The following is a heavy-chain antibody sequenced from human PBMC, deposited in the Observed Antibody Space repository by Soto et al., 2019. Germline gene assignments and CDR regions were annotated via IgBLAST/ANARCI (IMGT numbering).Heavy chain of an antibody. J-gene: IGHJ4*02. CDR1: GFTFSSYG. V-gene: IGHV3-33*01. D-gene: IGHD1-1*01. Sequence: QVQLVESGGGVVQPGRSLRLSCSASGFTFSSYGMHWVRQAPGKGLEWVSVIWYDGSNKYYADSVKGRFTISRDNSQNTLYLQMNSLGAEDTAVYYCARGGGYPYFDYWGQGTLVTVSS. CDR3: ARGGGYPYFDY. CDR2: IWYDGSNK.